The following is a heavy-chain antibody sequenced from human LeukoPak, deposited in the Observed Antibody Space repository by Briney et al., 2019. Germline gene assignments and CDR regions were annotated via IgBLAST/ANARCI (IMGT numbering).Heavy chain of an antibody. J-gene: IGHJ4*02. CDR3: ARELAAAGDFDY. Sequence: GGSLRLSCAASGFTFSSYEMNWVRQAPGKGLEWVSYISSSGSTIYYADSVKGRFTISRDNAKNSLYLQMNSLRAGDTAVYYCARELAAAGDFDYWGQGTLVTVSS. V-gene: IGHV3-48*03. CDR2: ISSSGSTI. CDR1: GFTFSSYE. D-gene: IGHD6-13*01.